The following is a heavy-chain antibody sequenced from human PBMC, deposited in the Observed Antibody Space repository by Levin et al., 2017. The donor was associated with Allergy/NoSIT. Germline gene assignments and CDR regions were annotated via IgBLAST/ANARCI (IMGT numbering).Heavy chain of an antibody. CDR1: GYTLTELS. D-gene: IGHD6-19*01. CDR2: FDPEDGET. CDR3: ATPGPVAGTGVGRANDAFDI. Sequence: GESLKISCKVSGYTLTELSMHWVRQAPGKGLEWMGGFDPEDGETIYAQKFQGRVTMTEDTSTDTAYMELSSLRSEDTAVYYCATPGPVAGTGVGRANDAFDIWGQGTMVTVSS. J-gene: IGHJ3*02. V-gene: IGHV1-24*01.